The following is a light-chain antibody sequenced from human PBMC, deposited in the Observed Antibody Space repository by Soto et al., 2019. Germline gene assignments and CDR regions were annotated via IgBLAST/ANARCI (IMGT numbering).Light chain of an antibody. Sequence: QSALTQPASVSGSPGQSITISCAGTSSDVGRYNYVSWYQQHPGKAPQLMIYEVTNRPSGVSYRFSGSKSGNTASLTISGLQAEDEADYYCSSYTTSSTGVFGGGTKLTVL. CDR3: SSYTTSSTGV. CDR1: SSDVGRYNY. J-gene: IGLJ3*02. CDR2: EVT. V-gene: IGLV2-14*01.